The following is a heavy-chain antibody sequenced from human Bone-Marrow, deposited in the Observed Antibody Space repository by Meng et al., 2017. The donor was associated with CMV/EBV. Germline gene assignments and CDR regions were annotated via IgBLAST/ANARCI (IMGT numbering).Heavy chain of an antibody. J-gene: IGHJ4*02. D-gene: IGHD2-2*01. Sequence: ASVKVSCKASGYTFTSYYMHWVRQAPGQGLEWMGIINPSGGSTSYTQKFQGRVTMTRDTSTSTVYMELSSLRSGDTAVYYCARALVVVPAAPDYWGQGTLVTVSS. V-gene: IGHV1-46*01. CDR1: GYTFTSYY. CDR3: ARALVVVPAAPDY. CDR2: INPSGGST.